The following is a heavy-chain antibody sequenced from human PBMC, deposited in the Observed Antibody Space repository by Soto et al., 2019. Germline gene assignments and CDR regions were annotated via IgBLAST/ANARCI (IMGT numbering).Heavy chain of an antibody. CDR2: INPNSGGT. V-gene: IGHV1-2*02. CDR1: GYTFTGYY. Sequence: ASVKVSCKASGYTFTGYYMHWLRQSPGQGLEWMGWINPNSGGTNYAQKFQGRVTMTRDTSLSTAYMVLSRLRSDDTAVYDGARERRFDPWGQGTLVTVSS. CDR3: ARERRFDP. J-gene: IGHJ5*02.